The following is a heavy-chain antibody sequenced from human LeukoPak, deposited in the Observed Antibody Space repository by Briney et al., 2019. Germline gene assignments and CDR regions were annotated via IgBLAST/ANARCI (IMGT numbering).Heavy chain of an antibody. CDR3: ARYPGIAAAGTFFDY. V-gene: IGHV5-51*01. D-gene: IGHD6-13*01. Sequence: GESLKISCEGSGYSFTSYWIGWVRQMPGKGLEWMGIIYPGDSDTRYSPSFQGQVTISADKSISTAYLQWSSLKASDTAMYYCARYPGIAAAGTFFDYWGQGTLVTVSS. J-gene: IGHJ4*02. CDR1: GYSFTSYW. CDR2: IYPGDSDT.